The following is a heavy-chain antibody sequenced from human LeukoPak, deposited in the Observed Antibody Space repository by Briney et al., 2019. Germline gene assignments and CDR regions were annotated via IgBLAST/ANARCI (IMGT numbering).Heavy chain of an antibody. D-gene: IGHD6-19*01. J-gene: IGHJ4*02. CDR1: GGTFSSYA. CDR3: ARDDGGYSSGWYYFDY. Sequence: ASVKVSCKASGGTFSSYAISWARQAPGQGLEWMGGIIPIFGTANYAQKFQGRVTITADESTSTAYMELSSLRSEDTAVYYCARDDGGYSSGWYYFDYWGQGTLVTVSS. V-gene: IGHV1-69*13. CDR2: IIPIFGTA.